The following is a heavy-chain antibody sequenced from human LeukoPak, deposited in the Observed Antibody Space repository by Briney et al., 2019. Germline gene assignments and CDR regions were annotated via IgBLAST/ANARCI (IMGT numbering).Heavy chain of an antibody. J-gene: IGHJ3*02. CDR3: AREWPAMVTLCGFDI. CDR2: IKQDGSEK. CDR1: GFTFSSYW. Sequence: GGSLRLSCAASGFTFSSYWMSWVRQAPGKGLEWVANIKQDGSEKSYVDSVKGRFTIFRDNAKNSVYLQMNSLRAEDTAVYYCAREWPAMVTLCGFDIWGQGTMVTVSS. D-gene: IGHD5-18*01. V-gene: IGHV3-7*01.